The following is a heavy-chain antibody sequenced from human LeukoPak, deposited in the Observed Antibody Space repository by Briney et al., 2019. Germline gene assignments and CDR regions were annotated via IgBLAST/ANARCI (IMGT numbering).Heavy chain of an antibody. CDR1: GFTFSTYA. CDR3: ARVDYGDYGFDY. D-gene: IGHD4-17*01. J-gene: IGHJ4*02. Sequence: GGSLRLSCEASGFTFSTYAMSWVRQAPGKGLEWVSGISVSGGTTYYADSVKGRFTISRDNSKNTLYLQMNSLRAEDTAVYYCARVDYGDYGFDYWGQGTLVTVSS. CDR2: ISVSGGTT. V-gene: IGHV3-23*01.